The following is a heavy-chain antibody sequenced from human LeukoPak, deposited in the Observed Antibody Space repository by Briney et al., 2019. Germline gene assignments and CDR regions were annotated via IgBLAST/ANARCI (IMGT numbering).Heavy chain of an antibody. D-gene: IGHD6-13*01. CDR1: GFTFDDYG. CDR2: ISWNSASV. J-gene: IGHJ4*02. Sequence: QPGRSLRLSCEASGFTFDDYGMHWVRQAPGKGLELVSTISWNSASVGYVDSVKGRFTISRDNAKKTLYLQMNSLRPEDTALYYCAKDYGYSSSWYDYWGQGTLVTVSS. CDR3: AKDYGYSSSWYDY. V-gene: IGHV3-9*01.